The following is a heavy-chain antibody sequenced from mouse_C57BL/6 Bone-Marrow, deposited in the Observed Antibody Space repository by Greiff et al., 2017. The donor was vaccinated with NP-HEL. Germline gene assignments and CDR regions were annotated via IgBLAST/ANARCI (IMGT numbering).Heavy chain of an antibody. CDR3: ARPLYSNYGGFAY. CDR1: GFSLTSYG. D-gene: IGHD2-5*01. V-gene: IGHV2-6*03. Sequence: QVQLKQSGPGLVAPSQSLSITCTVSGFSLTSYGVHWVRQPPGKGLEWLVVIWSDGSTTYNSALKSRLSISKDNSKSQVFLKMNSLQTDDTAMYYCARPLYSNYGGFAYWGQGTLVTVSA. J-gene: IGHJ3*01. CDR2: IWSDGST.